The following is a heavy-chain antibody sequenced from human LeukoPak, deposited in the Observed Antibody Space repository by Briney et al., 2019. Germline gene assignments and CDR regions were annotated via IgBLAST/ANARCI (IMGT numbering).Heavy chain of an antibody. D-gene: IGHD3-10*01. J-gene: IGHJ4*02. V-gene: IGHV4-39*07. CDR1: GGSISSSSYY. CDR3: ARASNRYYYGSGSHDY. Sequence: SETLSLTCTVSGGSISSSSYYWGWIRQPPGKGLEWIGSIYYSGSTYYNPSLKSRVTISVDTSKNQFSLKLSSVTAADTAVYYCARASNRYYYGSGSHDYWGQGTLVTVSS. CDR2: IYYSGST.